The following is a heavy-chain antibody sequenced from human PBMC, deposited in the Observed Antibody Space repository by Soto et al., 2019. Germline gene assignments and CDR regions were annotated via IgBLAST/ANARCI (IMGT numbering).Heavy chain of an antibody. CDR2: IIPIFGTA. J-gene: IGHJ6*02. V-gene: IGHV1-69*13. D-gene: IGHD4-17*01. CDR3: ATGGGYGDYVFHYYGMDV. Sequence: ASVKVSCKASGGSFSSYARSWVRQAHGQGLEWMGGIIPIFGTANYAQKFQGRVTITADESTSTAYMELSSLRSEDTAVYYCATGGGYGDYVFHYYGMDVWGQGTTVTVSS. CDR1: GGSFSSYA.